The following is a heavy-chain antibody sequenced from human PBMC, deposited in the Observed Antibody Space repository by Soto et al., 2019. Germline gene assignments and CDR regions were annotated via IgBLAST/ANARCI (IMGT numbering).Heavy chain of an antibody. D-gene: IGHD2-21*01. CDR1: GYSFTSDW. J-gene: IGHJ6*03. Sequence: PGECLKISCKGSGYSFTSDWIGWVRQMAGKGLEWMGIIYPGDSDTRYSPSFQGQVTISADKSISTAYLQWSSLKASDTAMYYCARVIGTGTTYYYYMEVWGKGTTVSVSS. CDR3: ARVIGTGTTYYYYMEV. V-gene: IGHV5-51*01. CDR2: IYPGDSDT.